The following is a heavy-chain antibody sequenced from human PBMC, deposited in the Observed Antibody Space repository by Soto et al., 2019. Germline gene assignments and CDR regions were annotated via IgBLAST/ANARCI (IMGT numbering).Heavy chain of an antibody. CDR3: ARLRGNWNYLER. D-gene: IGHD1-1*01. CDR2: IYYSGST. CDR1: DGSISSSSYY. V-gene: IGHV4-39*01. J-gene: IGHJ4*02. Sequence: SGTPSLTCTVSDGSISSSSYYWGWIRQPPGKGLEWIGSIYYSGSTYYNPSLKSRVTISVDTSKNQFSLKLSSVTAADTAVYYCARLRGNWNYLERWGQGTLVT.